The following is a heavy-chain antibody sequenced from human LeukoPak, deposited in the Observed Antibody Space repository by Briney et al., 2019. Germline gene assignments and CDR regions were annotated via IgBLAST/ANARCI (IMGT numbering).Heavy chain of an antibody. D-gene: IGHD2-21*02. CDR3: ARLVVVTSNNYFDY. J-gene: IGHJ4*02. Sequence: SQTLSLTCTVSGASISSGSYYWSWIRQRPGKGLEWIGYIYNSGTYYNPSLKSRVTISVDTSRNQFSLRLSSVTAADTAVYYCARLVVVTSNNYFDYWGQGTLVTVSS. CDR2: IYNSGT. V-gene: IGHV4-30-4*08. CDR1: GASISSGSYY.